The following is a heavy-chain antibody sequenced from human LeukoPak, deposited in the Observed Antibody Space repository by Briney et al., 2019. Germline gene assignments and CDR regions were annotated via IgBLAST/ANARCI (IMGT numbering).Heavy chain of an antibody. CDR3: ARDHRDYYDSSGYHDAFDI. CDR1: GGTFSSYA. J-gene: IGHJ3*02. Sequence: ASVKVSCKASGGTFSSYAISWVRQAPGQGLEWMGGSIPIFGTANYAQKFQGRDTITADESTSTAYMELSSLRSEDTAVYYCARDHRDYYDSSGYHDAFDIWGQGTMVTVSS. CDR2: SIPIFGTA. D-gene: IGHD3-22*01. V-gene: IGHV1-69*13.